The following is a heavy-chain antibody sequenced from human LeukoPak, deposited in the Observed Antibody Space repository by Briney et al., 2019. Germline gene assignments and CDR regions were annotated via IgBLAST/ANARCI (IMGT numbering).Heavy chain of an antibody. J-gene: IGHJ4*02. V-gene: IGHV4-31*03. CDR2: IYYSGST. CDR3: ARGVKDFGVKIFDY. D-gene: IGHD3-16*01. CDR1: GGSISSGGYY. Sequence: SETLSLTCTVSGGSISSGGYYWSWIRQHPGKGLEWIGYIYYSGSTYYNPSLKSRVTISVDTSKNQFSLKLSSVTAADTAVYYCARGVKDFGVKIFDYWGQGTLVTVSS.